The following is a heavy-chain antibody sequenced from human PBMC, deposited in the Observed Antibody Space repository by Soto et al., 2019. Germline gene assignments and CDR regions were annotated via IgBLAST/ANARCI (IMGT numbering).Heavy chain of an antibody. CDR3: AHRREYYDSSGYLTSGRYFDY. CDR2: IYWDDDK. Sequence: QITLKESGPTLVKPTQTLTLTCTFSGFSLSTSGVGVGWIRQPPGKALEWLALIYWDDDKRYSPSLKSRLTITNDTSKKPVVLTMTNMYPVDTATYYCAHRREYYDSSGYLTSGRYFDYWGQGTLVTVSS. J-gene: IGHJ4*02. V-gene: IGHV2-5*02. D-gene: IGHD3-22*01. CDR1: GFSLSTSGVG.